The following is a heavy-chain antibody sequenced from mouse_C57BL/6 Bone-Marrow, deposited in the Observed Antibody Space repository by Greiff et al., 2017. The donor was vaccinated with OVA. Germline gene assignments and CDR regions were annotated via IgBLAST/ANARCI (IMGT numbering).Heavy chain of an antibody. J-gene: IGHJ4*01. CDR2: ISSGGSYT. CDR3: ARPSITTVVEAMDY. Sequence: EVHLVESGGDLVKPGGSLKLSCAASGFTFSSYGMSWVRQTPDKRLEWVATISSGGSYTYYPDSVKGRFTISRDNAKNTLYLQMSSLKSEDTAMYYCARPSITTVVEAMDYWGQGTSVTVSS. CDR1: GFTFSSYG. D-gene: IGHD1-1*01. V-gene: IGHV5-6*01.